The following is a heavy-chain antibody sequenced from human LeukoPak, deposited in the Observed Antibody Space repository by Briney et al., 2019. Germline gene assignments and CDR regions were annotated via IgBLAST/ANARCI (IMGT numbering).Heavy chain of an antibody. J-gene: IGHJ4*02. Sequence: GGSLRLSCAASGFTFSSYWMSWVRQAPGEGLEWVANIKQDGSEKYYVDSVKGRFTISRDNAKNSLYLQMNSLRAEDTAVYYCARDHGYSGYDYDYWGQGTLVTVSS. CDR1: GFTFSSYW. CDR3: ARDHGYSGYDYDY. CDR2: IKQDGSEK. V-gene: IGHV3-7*01. D-gene: IGHD5-12*01.